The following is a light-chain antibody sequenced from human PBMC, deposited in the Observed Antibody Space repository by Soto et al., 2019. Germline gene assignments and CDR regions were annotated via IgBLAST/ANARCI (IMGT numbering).Light chain of an antibody. V-gene: IGKV3-20*01. J-gene: IGKJ4*01. CDR3: QQYADSPLT. CDR1: QTVNRNY. Sequence: EIVLTQSPGTLSLSPGERATLSCRASQTVNRNYLGWYQQKPGQAPRFLIHSASDRATGTPDRFSGRGSGTDFTLTISRLEPEDFAVYYCQQYADSPLTFGGGTKVDIK. CDR2: SAS.